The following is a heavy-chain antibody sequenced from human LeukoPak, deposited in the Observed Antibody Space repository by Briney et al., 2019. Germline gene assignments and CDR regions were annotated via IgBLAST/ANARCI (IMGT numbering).Heavy chain of an antibody. CDR3: ARDKDYDDSGWFDP. J-gene: IGHJ5*02. V-gene: IGHV3-21*01. CDR1: GFTFSSYS. Sequence: GGSLRLSCAASGFTFSSYSMNWVRQAPGKGLEWVSSISSISSYIYYADSVKGRFTISRDNAKNSLYLQMNSLRAEDTAVYYCARDKDYDDSGWFDPWGQGTLVTVSS. CDR2: ISSISSYI. D-gene: IGHD4-17*01.